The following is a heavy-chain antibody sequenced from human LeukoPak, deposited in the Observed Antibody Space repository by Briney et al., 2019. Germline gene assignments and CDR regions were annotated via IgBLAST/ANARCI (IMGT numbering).Heavy chain of an antibody. CDR2: INSDGSST. Sequence: LGGSLRLSCAASGFTFSSYWMHWVRQAPGNGLVWVSRINSDGSSTSYADSVKGRFTISRDNAKNTLYLQMNSLRAEDTAVYYCAGSYYDFWSGYSDYWGQGTLVTVSS. J-gene: IGHJ4*02. D-gene: IGHD3-3*01. CDR1: GFTFSSYW. CDR3: AGSYYDFWSGYSDY. V-gene: IGHV3-74*01.